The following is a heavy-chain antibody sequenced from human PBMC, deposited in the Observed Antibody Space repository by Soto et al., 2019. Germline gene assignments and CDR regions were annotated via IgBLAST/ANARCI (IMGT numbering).Heavy chain of an antibody. Sequence: GSLRLSCAASGFNFNTYAMGWVRQAPGKGLEWVSGISGGGGSIHYVDSVRGRFTISRDNSKNTLYLQMNSLRGEDTAVYYCAKGKSSNYVSHAFDVWGQGTMVTVSS. CDR2: ISGGGGSI. CDR3: AKGKSSNYVSHAFDV. CDR1: GFNFNTYA. V-gene: IGHV3-23*01. J-gene: IGHJ3*01. D-gene: IGHD3-10*02.